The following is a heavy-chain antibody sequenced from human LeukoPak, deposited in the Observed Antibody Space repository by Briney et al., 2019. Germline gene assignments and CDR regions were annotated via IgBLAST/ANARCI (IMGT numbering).Heavy chain of an antibody. D-gene: IGHD6-13*01. CDR2: IKSKTDGGTT. V-gene: IGHV3-15*01. CDR1: GFTFSNAW. J-gene: IGHJ6*03. Sequence: GGSLRLSCAASGFTFSNAWMSWVRQAPGKGLDWVGRIKSKTDGGTTDYAAPVKGRFTISRDDSKNTLYLQMNSLKTEDTAVYYCTTGFESSSTWDYYYMDVWGKGPRSPSP. CDR3: TTGFESSSTWDYYYMDV.